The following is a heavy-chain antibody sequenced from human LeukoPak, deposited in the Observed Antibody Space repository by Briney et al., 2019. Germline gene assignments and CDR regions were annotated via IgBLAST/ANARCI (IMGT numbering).Heavy chain of an antibody. V-gene: IGHV3-21*01. D-gene: IGHD3-3*01. CDR3: ARGDFWSGYPSFDY. CDR2: ISSSSSYI. CDR1: GFTFSSYS. J-gene: IGHJ4*02. Sequence: SGGSLRLSCAASGFTFSSYSMNWVRQAPGKGLEWVSSISSSSSYIYYADSVKGRFTISRDNAKNSLYLQMNSLRAEDTAVYYCARGDFWSGYPSFDYWGQGTLVTVSS.